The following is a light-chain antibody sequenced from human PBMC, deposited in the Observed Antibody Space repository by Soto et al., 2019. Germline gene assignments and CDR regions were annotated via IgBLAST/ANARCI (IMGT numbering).Light chain of an antibody. J-gene: IGKJ5*01. CDR2: GAS. Sequence: IVLTQSTGTLSLSPGERATLSCRASQTISSSSLAWYQQTGGQAPRLLIYGASSRATGLPDRFRGSGSGTDFPLTISGLEPEDSAVYFCPHYGSSPPVTFGQRTRLEIK. CDR1: QTISSSS. V-gene: IGKV3-20*01. CDR3: PHYGSSPPVT.